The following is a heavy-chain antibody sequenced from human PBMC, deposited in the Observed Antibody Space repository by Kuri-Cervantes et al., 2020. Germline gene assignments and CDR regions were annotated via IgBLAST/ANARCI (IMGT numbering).Heavy chain of an antibody. D-gene: IGHD3-10*01. CDR3: ARDIERGSYGSGSYPDAGRGYYYGMDV. V-gene: IGHV4-31*02. CDR1: GGSFSGYY. Sequence: SQTLSLTCAVYGGSFSGYYWSWIRQHPGKGLEWIGYIYYSGSTYYNPSLKSRVTISVDTSKNQFSLKLSSVTAADTAVYYCARDIERGSYGSGSYPDAGRGYYYGMDVWGQGTTVTVSS. J-gene: IGHJ6*02. CDR2: IYYSGST.